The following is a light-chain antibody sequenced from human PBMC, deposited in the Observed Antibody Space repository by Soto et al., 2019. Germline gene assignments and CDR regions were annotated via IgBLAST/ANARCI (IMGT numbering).Light chain of an antibody. CDR2: KAS. V-gene: IGKV1-5*03. CDR3: QQYDSYPLT. Sequence: DIQMTQSPSTLSASVGDRVTITCRAGQSISSWLAWYQQKPGKAPKLLIYKASTLESGVPSRFSGSGSGTECTLTISTLHPNDSATYYCQQYDSYPLTLGGGTKVEIK. CDR1: QSISSW. J-gene: IGKJ4*01.